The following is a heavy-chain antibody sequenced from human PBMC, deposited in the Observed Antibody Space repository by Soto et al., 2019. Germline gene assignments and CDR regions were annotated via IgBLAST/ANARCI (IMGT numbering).Heavy chain of an antibody. V-gene: IGHV3-30*18. CDR2: ISWDGTKK. CDR3: SKDQGPRGRSSNWFDS. Sequence: TGGSLRLSCAASGFTFGTYVMQWVRQSPDKGLEWVALISWDGTKKYYPVSVKGRFTISRDNSKNPLYLQMNSLRPEDTSVYYCSKDQGPRGRSSNWFDSWGQATLVTVSS. CDR1: GFTFGTYV. J-gene: IGHJ5*01. D-gene: IGHD1-26*01.